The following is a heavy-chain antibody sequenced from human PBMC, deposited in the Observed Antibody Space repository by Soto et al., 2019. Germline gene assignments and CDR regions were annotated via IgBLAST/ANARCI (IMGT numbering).Heavy chain of an antibody. V-gene: IGHV1-69*01. D-gene: IGHD1-20*01. CDR3: ARDGYNWDPHWFDP. CDR1: VGTFSSYA. Sequence: QVQLVQSGAEVQKPGSSVKVSCKASVGTFSSYAISWVRQAPVQGLEWMGGIIPIFGTANYAQKFQGRVTITADESTRTAYMELSSLRSEDTAVDYCARDGYNWDPHWFDPWGQGTLVTVSS. CDR2: IIPIFGTA. J-gene: IGHJ5*02.